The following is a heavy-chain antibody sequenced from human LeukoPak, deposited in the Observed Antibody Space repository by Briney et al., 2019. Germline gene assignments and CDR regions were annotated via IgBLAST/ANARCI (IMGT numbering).Heavy chain of an antibody. D-gene: IGHD2-2*01. CDR3: ARGGRTIVVVPAALDY. CDR1: GYTFTSYG. V-gene: IGHV1-2*04. J-gene: IGHJ4*02. CDR2: INPNSGGT. Sequence: GASVKVSCKASGYTFTSYGISWVRQAPGQGLEWMGWINPNSGGTNYAQKFQGWVTMTRDTSISTAYMELSRLRSDDTAVYYCARGGRTIVVVPAALDYWGQGTLVTVSS.